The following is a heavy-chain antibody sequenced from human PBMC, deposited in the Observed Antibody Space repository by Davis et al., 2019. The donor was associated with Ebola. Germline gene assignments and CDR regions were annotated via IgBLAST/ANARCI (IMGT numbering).Heavy chain of an antibody. D-gene: IGHD4-23*01. CDR3: ARDRGYGGGYAFDN. CDR1: GGSISSGGYS. Sequence: SETLSLTCAVSGGSISSGGYSWSWIRQPPGKGLEWIGSIYYSGSTNYNPSLKSRVTISVDTSKNQFSLKLSSVTAADTAVYYCARDRGYGGGYAFDNWGQGTMGTVSS. J-gene: IGHJ3*02. CDR2: IYYSGST. V-gene: IGHV4-61*08.